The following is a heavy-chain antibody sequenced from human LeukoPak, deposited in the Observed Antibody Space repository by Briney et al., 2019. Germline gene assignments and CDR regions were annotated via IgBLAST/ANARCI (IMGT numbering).Heavy chain of an antibody. D-gene: IGHD3-22*01. CDR3: ARVQKSNSGYYCPADS. Sequence: SETLSLTCTVSGDSVISGDYRWTWNRQPPGKGLEWIGYTYFTGSTYFNPSLKRRVAISIDTSKNQFSLQLTSVTVADTAVYYCARVQKSNSGYYCPADSWGPGTLVPVSS. CDR2: TYFTGST. CDR1: GDSVISGDYR. J-gene: IGHJ4*02. V-gene: IGHV4-30-4*01.